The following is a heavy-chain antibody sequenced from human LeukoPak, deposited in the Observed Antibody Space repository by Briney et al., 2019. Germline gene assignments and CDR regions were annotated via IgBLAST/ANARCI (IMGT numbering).Heavy chain of an antibody. V-gene: IGHV4-34*01. Sequence: SETLSLTCAVYGGSFSGYYWSWIRQPPGKGLEWIGEINHSGSTNYSPSLKSRLTISVDASKNQFSLHLSSVTAADTAVYDCARVERNWNYVRGFDYWGQGALVTVSS. D-gene: IGHD1-7*01. CDR1: GGSFSGYY. J-gene: IGHJ4*02. CDR3: ARVERNWNYVRGFDY. CDR2: INHSGST.